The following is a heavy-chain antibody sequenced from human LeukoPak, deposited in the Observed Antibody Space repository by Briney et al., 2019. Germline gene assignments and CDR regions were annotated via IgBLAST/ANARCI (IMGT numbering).Heavy chain of an antibody. CDR2: FYYSGST. D-gene: IGHD1-26*01. CDR1: GGSFSTYY. CDR3: ARGQGGNYYLNYFDY. Sequence: PSETLSLTCTITGGSFSTYYWSWIRQPPGKGLVWIAHFYYSGSTTYNPSLKSRVTFSVDTSRNQFSLKLTSVTAADTALYYCARGQGGNYYLNYFDYWGQGALVTVSS. V-gene: IGHV4-59*01. J-gene: IGHJ4*02.